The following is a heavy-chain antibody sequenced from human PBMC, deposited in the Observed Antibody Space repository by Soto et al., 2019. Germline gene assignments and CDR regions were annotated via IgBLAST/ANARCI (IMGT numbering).Heavy chain of an antibody. D-gene: IGHD6-13*01. CDR2: IYWDDDK. CDR1: GFSLSTSGVG. J-gene: IGHJ6*02. CDR3: ARLTSSWNYYYYGMDV. V-gene: IGHV2-5*02. Sequence: SGPTLVNPTQTLTLTCTFSGFSLSTSGVGVGWIRQPPGKALEWLALIYWDDDKRYSPSLKSRLTITKDTSKSQVVLTMTNMDPVDTATCYCARLTSSWNYYYYGMDVWGQGTTVTVSS.